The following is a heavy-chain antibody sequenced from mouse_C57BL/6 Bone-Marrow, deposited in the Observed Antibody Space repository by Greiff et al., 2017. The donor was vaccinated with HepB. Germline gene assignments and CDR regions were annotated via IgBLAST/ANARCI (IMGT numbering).Heavy chain of an antibody. CDR2: ISSGSSTI. D-gene: IGHD1-1*01. V-gene: IGHV5-17*01. Sequence: EVQGVESGGGLVKPGGSLKLSCAASGFTFSDYGMHWVRQAPEKGLEWVAYISSGSSTIYYADTVTGRFTISRENAKNTLYLEMSSLRSEDTAMYYCARRYYGSSHWYFDVWGTGTTVTVSS. J-gene: IGHJ1*03. CDR1: GFTFSDYG. CDR3: ARRYYGSSHWYFDV.